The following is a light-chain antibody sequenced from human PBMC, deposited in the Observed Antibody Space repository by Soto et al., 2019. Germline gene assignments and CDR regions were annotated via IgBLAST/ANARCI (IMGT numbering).Light chain of an antibody. V-gene: IGLV1-44*01. Sequence: QSVLTQPPSASGTPGQRVTISCSGSSSNIGGYTVNWYQQLPGTAPKLLIYSHNQRPSGVPARFSGSKSGSSASLAISGLQSEDEADYYCAAWDDSLNGWVFGGGTKLTVL. CDR1: SSNIGGYT. CDR2: SHN. CDR3: AAWDDSLNGWV. J-gene: IGLJ3*02.